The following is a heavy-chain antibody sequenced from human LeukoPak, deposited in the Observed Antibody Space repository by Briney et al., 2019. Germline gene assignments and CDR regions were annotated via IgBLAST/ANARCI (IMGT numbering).Heavy chain of an antibody. V-gene: IGHV3-30*04. J-gene: IGHJ4*02. D-gene: IGHD3-10*01. CDR2: ISYDGSNK. CDR1: GFTFSSYA. Sequence: GRSLRLSCAASGFTFSSYAMHWVRQAPGKGLEWVAVISYDGSNKYYADSVKGRFTISRDNSKNTLYLQMNSLRAEDTAVYYCARDAEDGSGIDYWGQGTLVTVSS. CDR3: ARDAEDGSGIDY.